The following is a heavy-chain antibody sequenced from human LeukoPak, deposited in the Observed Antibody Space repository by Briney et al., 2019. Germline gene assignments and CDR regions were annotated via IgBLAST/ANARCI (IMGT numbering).Heavy chain of an antibody. CDR3: ARGLYDSSGYYFHY. CDR2: IYRSGST. Sequence: SETLSLTCSVSGYSISSGYYWGWIRQPPGKGLEWIGSIYRSGSTYYNPSLKSRVTISVDTSKNQFSLKLTSVTAADTAVFYCARGLYDSSGYYFHYWGQGTLVTVSS. CDR1: GYSISSGYY. J-gene: IGHJ4*02. V-gene: IGHV4-38-2*02. D-gene: IGHD3-22*01.